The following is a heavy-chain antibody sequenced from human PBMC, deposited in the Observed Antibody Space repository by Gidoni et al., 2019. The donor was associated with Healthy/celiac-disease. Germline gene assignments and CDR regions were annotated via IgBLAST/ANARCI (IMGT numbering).Heavy chain of an antibody. CDR1: VGSISSSSYY. J-gene: IGHJ3*02. CDR2: IYYSGST. V-gene: IGHV4-39*01. CDR3: ARLQRYFDWLLGGDAFDI. Sequence: QLQLQESGPGLVKPSETLSLTCTVSVGSISSSSYYWGWIRQPPGKGLEWIGSIYYSGSTYYNPSHKSRVTISVDTSKNQFSLKLSSVTAADTAVYYGARLQRYFDWLLGGDAFDIWGQGTMVTVSS. D-gene: IGHD3-9*01.